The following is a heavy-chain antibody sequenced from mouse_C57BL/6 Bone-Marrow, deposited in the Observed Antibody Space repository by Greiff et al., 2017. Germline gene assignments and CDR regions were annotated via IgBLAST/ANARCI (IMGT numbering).Heavy chain of an antibody. CDR3: ARDALYYGCFAY. CDR2: SRNKANDYTT. Sequence: EVMLVESGGGLVQSGRSLRLSCATSGFTFSDFYMEWVRQAPGKGLEWIAASRNKANDYTTEYSASVKGRFIVSRDTSQSILYLQMNALRAEDTAIYYCARDALYYGCFAYWGQGTLVTVSA. J-gene: IGHJ3*01. V-gene: IGHV7-1*01. CDR1: GFTFSDFY. D-gene: IGHD1-1*01.